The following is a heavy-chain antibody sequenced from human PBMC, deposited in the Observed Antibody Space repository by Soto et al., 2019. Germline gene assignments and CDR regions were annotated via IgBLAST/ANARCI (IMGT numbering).Heavy chain of an antibody. J-gene: IGHJ4*02. D-gene: IGHD3-10*01. Sequence: ASVKVSCKASGYTFTSYGISWVREAPGQGLEWMGWISAYNGNTNYAQKLQGRVTMTTDTSTSTAYMELRSLRSDDTAVYYCAILWFGELLFAPRGSRFDYWGQGTLVTVS. V-gene: IGHV1-18*04. CDR3: AILWFGELLFAPRGSRFDY. CDR2: ISAYNGNT. CDR1: GYTFTSYG.